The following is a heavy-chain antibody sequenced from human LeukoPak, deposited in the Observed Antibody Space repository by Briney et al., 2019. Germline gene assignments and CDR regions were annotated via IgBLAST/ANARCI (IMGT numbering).Heavy chain of an antibody. CDR2: IKQDGSEK. Sequence: GGSLRLSCEASGFTFSSYWMSWVRQAPGKGLEWVANIKQDGSEKYYVDSVKGRFTISRDNAKNSLYLQMNSLRAEDTAVYYCARFQKGSGSNRWFDPWGQGTLVTVSS. CDR1: GFTFSSYW. V-gene: IGHV3-7*03. J-gene: IGHJ5*02. D-gene: IGHD3-22*01. CDR3: ARFQKGSGSNRWFDP.